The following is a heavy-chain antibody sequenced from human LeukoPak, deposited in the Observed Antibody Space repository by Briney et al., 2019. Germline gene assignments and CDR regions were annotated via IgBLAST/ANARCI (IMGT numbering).Heavy chain of an antibody. Sequence: GALVTVSCKASGYTFTGYYMHWVRQAPGQGLEWMGWINPNSGGTNYAQKFQGRVTMTRDTSISTAYMELSRLRSDDTAVYYCAFDFWSGYYPFDYWGQGTLVTVSS. CDR2: INPNSGGT. J-gene: IGHJ4*02. CDR1: GYTFTGYY. V-gene: IGHV1-2*02. CDR3: AFDFWSGYYPFDY. D-gene: IGHD3-3*01.